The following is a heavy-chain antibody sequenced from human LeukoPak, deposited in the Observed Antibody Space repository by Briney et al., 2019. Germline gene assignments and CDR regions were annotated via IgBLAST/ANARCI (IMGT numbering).Heavy chain of an antibody. CDR1: GFSLSTSGMR. D-gene: IGHD6-13*01. CDR2: IDWDDDK. V-gene: IGHV2-70*04. CDR3: AHSTDSSPFNYYMDV. Sequence: SGPTLVNPTQTLTLTCTFSGFSLSTSGMRVSWIRQPPGKALEWLARIDWDDDKFYSTSLKTRLTISKDTSKNQVVLTMTNMDPVDTATYYCAHSTDSSPFNYYMDVWGKGTTVTVSS. J-gene: IGHJ6*03.